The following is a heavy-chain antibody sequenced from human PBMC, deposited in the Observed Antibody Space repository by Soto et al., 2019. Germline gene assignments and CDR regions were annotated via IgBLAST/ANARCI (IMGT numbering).Heavy chain of an antibody. D-gene: IGHD6-6*01. CDR2: ISSSSSYI. Sequence: KPGGSLRLSCAASGFTFSSYSMNWVRQAPGKGLEWVSSISSSSSYIYYADSVKGRFTISRDNAKNSLYLQMNSLRAEDTAVYYCARVNQWGDSSSSENWGQGTLVTVSS. CDR1: GFTFSSYS. J-gene: IGHJ4*02. V-gene: IGHV3-21*01. CDR3: ARVNQWGDSSSSEN.